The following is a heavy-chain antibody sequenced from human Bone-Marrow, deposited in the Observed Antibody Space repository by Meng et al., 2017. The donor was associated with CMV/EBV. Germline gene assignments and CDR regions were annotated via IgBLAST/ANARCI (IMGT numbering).Heavy chain of an antibody. CDR2: IKQDGSEK. CDR1: GFTVSSNY. J-gene: IGHJ6*02. V-gene: IGHV3-7*01. Sequence: GESLKISCAASGFTVSSNYMSWVRQAPGKGLEWVANIKQDGSEKYYVDSVKGRFTISRDNAKNSLYLQMNSLRAEDTAVYYCARGRGMDVWGQGTTVTVSS. CDR3: ARGRGMDV.